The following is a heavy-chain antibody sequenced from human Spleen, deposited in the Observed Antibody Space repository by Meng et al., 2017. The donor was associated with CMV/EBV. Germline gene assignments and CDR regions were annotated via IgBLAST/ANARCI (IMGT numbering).Heavy chain of an antibody. CDR3: ARVGLEWYYYYGMDA. V-gene: IGHV3-30-3*01. J-gene: IGHJ6*02. CDR1: GFTFSSYA. D-gene: IGHD3-3*01. Sequence: GGSLRLSCAASGFTFSSYAMHWVRQAPGKGLEWVAVISYDGSNKYYADSVKGRFTISRDNSKNTLYLQMNSLRAEDTAVYYCARVGLEWYYYYGMDAWGQGTTVTVSS. CDR2: ISYDGSNK.